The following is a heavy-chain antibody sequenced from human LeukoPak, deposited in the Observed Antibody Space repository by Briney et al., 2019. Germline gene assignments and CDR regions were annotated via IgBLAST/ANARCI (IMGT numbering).Heavy chain of an antibody. CDR3: WMTTVTTYYYYGMDV. D-gene: IGHD4-11*01. Sequence: GSLRLSWGASGITVSSNYLSWVRQAPGKGLEWGSVIYSGGSTYYADSVKGRFTISRDNSKNTLYLQMNSLRAEDTAVYYCWMTTVTTYYYYGMDVWGQGTTVTVSS. J-gene: IGHJ6*02. CDR1: GITVSSNY. CDR2: IYSGGST. V-gene: IGHV3-66*01.